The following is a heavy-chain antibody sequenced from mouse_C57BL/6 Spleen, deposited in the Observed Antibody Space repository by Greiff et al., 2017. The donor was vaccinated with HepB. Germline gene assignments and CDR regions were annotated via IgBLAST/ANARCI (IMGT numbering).Heavy chain of an antibody. Sequence: EVQLQQSGPELVKPGASVKISCKASGYTFTDYYMNWVKQSHGKSLEWIGDINPNNGGTSYNQKFKGKATLTVDKSSSTAYMELRSLTSEDSAVYYCALYHRGFAYWGQGTLVTVSA. V-gene: IGHV1-26*01. CDR1: GYTFTDYY. CDR3: ALYHRGFAY. D-gene: IGHD2-14*01. CDR2: INPNNGGT. J-gene: IGHJ3*01.